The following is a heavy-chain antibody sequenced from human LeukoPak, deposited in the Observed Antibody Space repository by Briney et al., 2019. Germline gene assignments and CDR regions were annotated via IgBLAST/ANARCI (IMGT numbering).Heavy chain of an antibody. V-gene: IGHV4-38-2*02. J-gene: IGHJ4*02. CDR1: GYSISSGYY. CDR2: IYHSGST. CDR3: ARAIEVGAMTPLDY. Sequence: SETLSLTCTVSGYSISSGYYWGWIRQPPGKGLEWIGSIYHSGSTYYNPSLKSRVTISVDTSKNQFSPKLSSVTAADTAVYYCARAIEVGAMTPLDYWGQGTLVTVSS. D-gene: IGHD1-26*01.